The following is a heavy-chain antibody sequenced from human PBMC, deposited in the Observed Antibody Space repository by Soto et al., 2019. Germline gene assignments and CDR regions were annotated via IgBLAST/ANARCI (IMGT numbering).Heavy chain of an antibody. J-gene: IGHJ5*02. V-gene: IGHV3-30*18. Sequence: GGSLRLSCAASGFTFSSYGMHWVRQAPGKGLEWVAVISYDGSNKYYADSVKGRFTIPRDNSKNTLYLQMNSLRAEDTAVYYCAKGTAVDPWGQGTLVTVSS. CDR3: AKGTAVDP. CDR1: GFTFSSYG. CDR2: ISYDGSNK. D-gene: IGHD5-18*01.